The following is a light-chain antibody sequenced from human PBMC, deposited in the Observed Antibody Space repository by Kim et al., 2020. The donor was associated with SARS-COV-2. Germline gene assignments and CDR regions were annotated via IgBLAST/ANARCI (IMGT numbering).Light chain of an antibody. J-gene: IGKJ1*01. V-gene: IGKV3-15*01. CDR1: QYINNN. Sequence: SAGGSATLSCKGRQYINNNLAWYQQKPGQAPRLLISGAFTRASDIPARFSGSGSGAEFTLTISSLQSEDCAVYYCQHYESWLWTFGQGTKVDIK. CDR2: GAF. CDR3: QHYESWLWT.